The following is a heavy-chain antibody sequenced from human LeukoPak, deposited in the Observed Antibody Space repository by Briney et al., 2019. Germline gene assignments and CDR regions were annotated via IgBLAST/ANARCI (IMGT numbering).Heavy chain of an antibody. V-gene: IGHV1-46*01. D-gene: IGHD3-9*01. CDR1: GYTFTSYY. CDR3: ATRFRRYFDWLTSYYYMDV. CDR2: INPSGGST. Sequence: ASVKVSCKASGYTFTSYYMHWVRQAPGQGLEWMGIINPSGGSTSYAQKFQGRVTMTEDTSTDTAYMELSSLRSEDTAVYYCATRFRRYFDWLTSYYYMDVWGKGTTVTVSS. J-gene: IGHJ6*03.